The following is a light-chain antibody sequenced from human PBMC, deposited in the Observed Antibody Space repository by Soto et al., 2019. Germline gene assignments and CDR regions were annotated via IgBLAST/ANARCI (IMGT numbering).Light chain of an antibody. CDR1: QDINSY. Sequence: IQLTQSPSSLSASVGDRVTITCRASQDINSYLAWYQQKPGKAPNLLIYAGTSLQSGVPSWFSGSGSGTEFTLTISSLQPEDFATYYCQQLHVYPSTFGGGTKVE. CDR3: QQLHVYPST. V-gene: IGKV1-9*01. J-gene: IGKJ4*01. CDR2: AGT.